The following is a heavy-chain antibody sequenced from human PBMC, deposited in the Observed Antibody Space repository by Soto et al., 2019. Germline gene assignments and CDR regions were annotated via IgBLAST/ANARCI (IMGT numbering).Heavy chain of an antibody. CDR3: AKISKQWLTFDY. J-gene: IGHJ4*02. Sequence: GESLKISCAASGFTFSSYAMSWVRQAPGKGLEWVSAISGSGGSTYYADSVKGRFTISRDNSKNTLYLQMNSLRAEDTAVYYCAKISKQWLTFDYCGQGTLVTVSS. V-gene: IGHV3-23*01. CDR2: ISGSGGST. D-gene: IGHD6-19*01. CDR1: GFTFSSYA.